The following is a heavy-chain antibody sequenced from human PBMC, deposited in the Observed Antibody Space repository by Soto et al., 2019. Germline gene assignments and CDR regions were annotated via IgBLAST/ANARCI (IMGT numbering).Heavy chain of an antibody. CDR2: IYSGGST. V-gene: IGHV3-66*01. CDR3: AHYDSSGYYAFDI. J-gene: IGHJ3*02. CDR1: GFTVSSNY. D-gene: IGHD3-22*01. Sequence: GGSLRLSCAASGFTVSSNYMSWVRQAPGKGLEWVSVIYSGGSTYYADSVKGRFTISRDNSKNTLYLQMNSLRAEDTAVYYCAHYDSSGYYAFDIWGQGTMVTVSS.